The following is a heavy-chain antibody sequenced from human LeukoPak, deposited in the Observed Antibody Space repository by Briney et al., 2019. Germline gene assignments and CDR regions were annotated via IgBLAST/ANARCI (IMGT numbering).Heavy chain of an antibody. J-gene: IGHJ2*01. CDR1: GFTFDDYA. V-gene: IGHV3-9*01. D-gene: IGHD4-17*01. CDR3: AKDQSLLTTVTTSWYFDL. CDR2: IGWNSGSI. Sequence: GGSLRLSCAASGFTFDDYAMHWVRQAPGKGLEWVSGIGWNSGSIGYADSVKGRFTISRDNAKNSLYLQMNSLRAEDTALYYCAKDQSLLTTVTTSWYFDLWGRGTLVTVSS.